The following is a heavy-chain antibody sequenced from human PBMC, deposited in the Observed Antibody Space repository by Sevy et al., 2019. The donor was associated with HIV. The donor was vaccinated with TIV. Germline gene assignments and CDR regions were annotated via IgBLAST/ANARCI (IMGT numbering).Heavy chain of an antibody. CDR1: GFTFSNVW. V-gene: IGHV3-15*01. J-gene: IGHJ4*02. Sequence: GGSLRLSCAASGFTFSNVWMSWVRQVPGKGLEWVGRIKSKTDGGTEDYTAPVKGRFTISRDDSTNTLYLQMNSLETEDTAVYYSTIDPVQFLWGQGTLVTVSS. CDR2: IKSKTDGGTE. D-gene: IGHD6-6*01. CDR3: TIDPVQFL.